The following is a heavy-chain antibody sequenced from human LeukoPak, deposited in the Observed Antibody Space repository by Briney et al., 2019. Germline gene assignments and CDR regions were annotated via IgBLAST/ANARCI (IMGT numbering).Heavy chain of an antibody. V-gene: IGHV1-2*02. D-gene: IGHD1-26*01. Sequence: ASVKVSCKASGYTFTGYYMHWVRQAPGQGLEWMGWINLNSGGTNYAQKFQGRVTMTRDTSISTAYMELSRLRSDDTAVYYCARVVVGATYDYWGQGTLVTVSS. J-gene: IGHJ4*02. CDR3: ARVVVGATYDY. CDR1: GYTFTGYY. CDR2: INLNSGGT.